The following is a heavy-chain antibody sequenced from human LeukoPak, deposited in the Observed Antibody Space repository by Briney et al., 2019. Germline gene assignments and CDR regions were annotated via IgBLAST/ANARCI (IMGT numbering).Heavy chain of an antibody. D-gene: IGHD1-20*01. Sequence: GGSLRLSCAASGFTFSSYAMHWVRQAPGKGLEWVAVISYDGSNKYYADSVKGRFTISRDNSKNTLYLQMNSLRAEDTAVYYCASLDLTGTPRAHDYWGQGTLVTVSS. V-gene: IGHV3-30-3*01. CDR1: GFTFSSYA. CDR2: ISYDGSNK. J-gene: IGHJ4*02. CDR3: ASLDLTGTPRAHDY.